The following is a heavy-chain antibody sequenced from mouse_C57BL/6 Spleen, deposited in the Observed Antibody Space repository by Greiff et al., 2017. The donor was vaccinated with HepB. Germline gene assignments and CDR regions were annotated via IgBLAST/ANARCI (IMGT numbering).Heavy chain of an antibody. CDR3: ARGSYDYDHYFDY. J-gene: IGHJ2*01. Sequence: DVKLVESEGGLVQPGSSMKLSCTASGFTFSDYYMAWVRQVPEKGLEWVANINYDGSSTYYLDSLKSRFIISRDNAKNILYLQMSSLKSEDTATYYCARGSYDYDHYFDYWGQGTTLTVSS. D-gene: IGHD2-4*01. CDR2: INYDGSST. V-gene: IGHV5-16*01. CDR1: GFTFSDYY.